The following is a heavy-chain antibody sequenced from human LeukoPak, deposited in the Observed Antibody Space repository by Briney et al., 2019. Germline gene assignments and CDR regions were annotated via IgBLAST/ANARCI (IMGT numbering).Heavy chain of an antibody. V-gene: IGHV4-59*01. CDR2: IYYSGST. CDR1: GGSISSYY. J-gene: IGHJ4*02. D-gene: IGHD1-26*01. CDR3: ARGGRFDYGDY. Sequence: SETLSLTCTVSGGSISSYYWSWIRRPPGKGLEWIGYIYYSGSTNYNPSLKSRVTISVDTSKNQFSLKLSSVTAADTAVYYCARGGRFDYGDYWGQGTLVTVSS.